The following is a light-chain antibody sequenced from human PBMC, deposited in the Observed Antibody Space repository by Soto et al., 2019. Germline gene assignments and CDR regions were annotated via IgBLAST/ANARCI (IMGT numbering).Light chain of an antibody. CDR2: RAS. CDR3: QEYNKWPYT. Sequence: EIVMTQSPATLSVSPGGSATLSCRASQHVSSNLAWYRQKPGQAPTLLIYRASKRATGIPATFSGSGSGTEFTLTISSLQSEDFAVYYCQEYNKWPYTFGQGTKLEI. V-gene: IGKV3-15*01. J-gene: IGKJ2*01. CDR1: QHVSSN.